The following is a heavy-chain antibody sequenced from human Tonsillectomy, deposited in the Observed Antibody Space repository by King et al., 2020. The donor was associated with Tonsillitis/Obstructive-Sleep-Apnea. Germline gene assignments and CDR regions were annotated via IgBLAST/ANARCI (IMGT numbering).Heavy chain of an antibody. Sequence: VQLVESGGGVVQPGRSLTLSCAASGFTFSSYAMHWVRQAPGKGLEWVAAISKDGSYRYYADSVKGRFTISRDNSKNTLSLQMNSLRTEDTAVYYCVSLEMSASDYWGQGTLVTGSS. J-gene: IGHJ4*02. CDR2: ISKDGSYR. V-gene: IGHV3-30*04. CDR3: VSLEMSASDY. D-gene: IGHD3-3*01. CDR1: GFTFSSYA.